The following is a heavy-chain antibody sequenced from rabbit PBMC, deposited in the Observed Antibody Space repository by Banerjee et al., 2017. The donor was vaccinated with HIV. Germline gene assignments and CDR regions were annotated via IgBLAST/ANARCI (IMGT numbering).Heavy chain of an antibody. CDR1: GFTISSYYW. CDR3: ARDLAGVIGWNFNF. CDR2: IYTDSSGIT. V-gene: IGHV1S45*01. D-gene: IGHD4-1*01. Sequence: QEQLVESGGGLVKPEGSLTLTCTASGFTISSYYWICWVRQAPGKGLEWIGCIYTDSSGITYYASWVNGRFTISKTSSTTVTLQMTSLTAADTATYFCARDLAGVIGWNFNFWGQGTLVTVS. J-gene: IGHJ4*01.